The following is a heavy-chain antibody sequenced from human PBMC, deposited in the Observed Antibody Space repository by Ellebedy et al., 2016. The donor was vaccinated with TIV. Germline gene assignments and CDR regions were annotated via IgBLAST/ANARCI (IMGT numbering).Heavy chain of an antibody. J-gene: IGHJ4*02. CDR1: GFTFSSYA. D-gene: IGHD1-26*01. CDR3: AKEGIVGARGYDY. Sequence: GESLKISCAASGFTFSSYAMSWVRQAPGKGLEWVSAISGSGGSTYYADSVKGRFTISRDNSKNTLYLQMNSLRAEDTAVYYCAKEGIVGARGYDYWGQGTLVTVSS. V-gene: IGHV3-23*01. CDR2: ISGSGGST.